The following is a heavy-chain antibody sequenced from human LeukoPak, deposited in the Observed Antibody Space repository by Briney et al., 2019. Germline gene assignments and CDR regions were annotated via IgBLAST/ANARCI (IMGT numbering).Heavy chain of an antibody. J-gene: IGHJ4*02. V-gene: IGHV3-7*01. CDR1: GFTFSSYW. CDR2: IKQDGSEK. CDR3: ARNPLRFLEFDFDY. D-gene: IGHD3-3*01. Sequence: GGSLRLSCAASGFTFSSYWMSWVRQAPGKGLEWVANIKQDGSEKYYVDSVKGRFTISRDNAKNSLYLQMNSLRAEDTAVYYCARNPLRFLEFDFDYWGQGTLVTVSS.